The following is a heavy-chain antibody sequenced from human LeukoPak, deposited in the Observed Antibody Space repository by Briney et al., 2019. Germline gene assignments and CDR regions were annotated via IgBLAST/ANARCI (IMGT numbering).Heavy chain of an antibody. CDR3: ARNYDSSGSLDY. Sequence: GGSLRLSCAASGFTVSSNYMSWVRQAPGKGLEWVSVIYSGGSTYYADSVKGRFTISRDNSKNTLYLQMNSLRAEDTAVYYCARNYDSSGSLDYWGQGTPVTVSS. CDR1: GFTVSSNY. J-gene: IGHJ4*02. D-gene: IGHD3-22*01. CDR2: IYSGGST. V-gene: IGHV3-53*01.